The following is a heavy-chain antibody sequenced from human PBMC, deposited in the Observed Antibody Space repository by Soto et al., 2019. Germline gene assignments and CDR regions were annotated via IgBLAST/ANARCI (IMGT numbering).Heavy chain of an antibody. CDR3: ASGRQMGY. V-gene: IGHV3-23*01. Sequence: EVQVLESGGDLVQPGESLRLSCAASGFTFSNYAMTWVRQAPGKGLEWVSTMGGSGDSIYYADSVKGRFTISRDNSKNTLYLQMNSLRADDWAVYYCASGRQMGYWGQGTLVSVSS. D-gene: IGHD7-27*01. CDR1: GFTFSNYA. J-gene: IGHJ4*02. CDR2: MGGSGDSI.